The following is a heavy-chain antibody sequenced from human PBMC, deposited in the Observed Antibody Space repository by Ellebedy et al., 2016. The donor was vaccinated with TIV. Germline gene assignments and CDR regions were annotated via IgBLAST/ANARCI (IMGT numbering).Heavy chain of an antibody. Sequence: PGGSLRLSCAASGFNFNTYTMSWVRQAPGKGLEWVSSISITSSYTSYADSVRGRFTISRDNAKNSLYLQMNSLRAEDTAVYYCASSLSGTMTRDYWGQGTLVTVSS. J-gene: IGHJ4*02. D-gene: IGHD2-2*01. CDR3: ASSLSGTMTRDY. CDR2: ISITSSYT. V-gene: IGHV3-21*01. CDR1: GFNFNTYT.